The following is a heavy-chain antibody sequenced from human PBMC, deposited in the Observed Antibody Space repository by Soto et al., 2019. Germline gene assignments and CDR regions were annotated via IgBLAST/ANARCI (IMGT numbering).Heavy chain of an antibody. CDR1: GFTLSSYA. CDR3: ARDREILWFRERQADGSLHI. V-gene: IGHV3-30-3*01. J-gene: IGHJ3*02. D-gene: IGHD3-10*01. Sequence: PGGSLRLSCAASGFTLSSYAMHGVRQAPGKGLEWVAVISYDGSDKYYADSVKGRFTISRDNSKNTLYLQMNSLRAEDTAVYYCARDREILWFRERQADGSLHIWGKGTMVTGSS. CDR2: ISYDGSDK.